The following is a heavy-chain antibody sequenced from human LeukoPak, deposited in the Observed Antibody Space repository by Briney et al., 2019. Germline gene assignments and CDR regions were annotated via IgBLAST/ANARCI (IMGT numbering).Heavy chain of an antibody. D-gene: IGHD3-22*01. V-gene: IGHV3-74*01. CDR1: GFTVSGNY. Sequence: GGSLRLSCAVSGFTVSGNYMSWVRHAPGKGLEWVSRIKSDGSSTNYADSVKGRFTISRDNDKNTLYLKMNRLRAEDTAVYYCASDGPYDSSGFYYYYYYMDVWGKGTTVTVSS. CDR3: ASDGPYDSSGFYYYYYYMDV. J-gene: IGHJ6*03. CDR2: IKSDGSST.